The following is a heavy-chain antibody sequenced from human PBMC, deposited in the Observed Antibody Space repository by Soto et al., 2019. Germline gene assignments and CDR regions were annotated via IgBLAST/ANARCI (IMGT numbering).Heavy chain of an antibody. V-gene: IGHV3-48*01. J-gene: IGHJ4*02. CDR3: ARASNFDWLFHSGWGYFDY. D-gene: IGHD3-9*01. CDR1: GFTFSSYS. Sequence: GGSLRLSCAASGFTFSSYSMNWVRQAPGKGLEWVSYISSSSSTIYYADSVKGRFTISRGNAKNALYLQMNSLRAEDKAVYYCARASNFDWLFHSGWGYFDYWGQGTLVTVSS. CDR2: ISSSSSTI.